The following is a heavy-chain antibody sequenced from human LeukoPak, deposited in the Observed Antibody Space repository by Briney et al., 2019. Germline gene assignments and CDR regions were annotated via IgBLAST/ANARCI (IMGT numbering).Heavy chain of an antibody. D-gene: IGHD4-11*01. CDR3: ARDVSVDYSNYYFDY. V-gene: IGHV3-66*02. CDR2: IYSGGST. J-gene: IGHJ4*02. Sequence: GGSLRLSCAASGFTVSSNYMSWVRQAPGKGLEWVSVIYSGGSTYYADSVKGRFTISRDNSKNTLYLQMNSPRAEDTAVYYCARDVSVDYSNYYFDYWGQGTLVTVSS. CDR1: GFTVSSNY.